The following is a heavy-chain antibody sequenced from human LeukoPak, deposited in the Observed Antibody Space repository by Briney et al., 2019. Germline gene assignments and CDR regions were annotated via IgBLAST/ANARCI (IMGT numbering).Heavy chain of an antibody. J-gene: IGHJ4*02. CDR2: IYTSGGT. V-gene: IGHV4-4*09. CDR3: ARLTRLSTSPDRYYLDY. CDR1: GDSISSYY. Sequence: WETLSLTCTVSGDSISSYYWSWIRQPPGKGLDWIGYIYTSGGTNYIPSLKGRVTISIDTSKNQFSLKLSSVTAADSAVYYCARLTRLSTSPDRYYLDYWGQRTLVTVSS. D-gene: IGHD6-6*01.